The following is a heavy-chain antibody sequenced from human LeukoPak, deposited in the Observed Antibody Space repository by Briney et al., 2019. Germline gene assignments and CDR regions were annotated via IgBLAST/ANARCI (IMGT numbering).Heavy chain of an antibody. V-gene: IGHV5-51*01. CDR2: IYPADSDT. J-gene: IGHJ4*02. CDR3: ARHRRGGYSYGPQSSDY. D-gene: IGHD5-18*01. Sequence: GESLKISCKASGYSFTNYWIGWVRQMPGKGLEWMGIIYPADSDTRYSPSFQGQVTISADKSISTAYLQWSSLKASDTAMYYCARHRRGGYSYGPQSSDYWGQGTLVTVSS. CDR1: GYSFTNYW.